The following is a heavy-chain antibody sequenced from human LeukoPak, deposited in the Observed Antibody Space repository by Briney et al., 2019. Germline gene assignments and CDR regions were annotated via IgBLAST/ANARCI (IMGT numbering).Heavy chain of an antibody. D-gene: IGHD5-18*01. CDR3: ARSLQPSRAFDI. CDR1: GGSISSYY. J-gene: IGHJ3*02. Sequence: SETLSLTCTVSGGSISSYYWSWIQQPAGKGLEWIGRIYSSGSTNYHPSLKSRVTLSIDTSKNQFSLNLTSMTAADTAVYYCARSLQPSRAFDIWGQGTMVTASS. V-gene: IGHV4-4*07. CDR2: IYSSGST.